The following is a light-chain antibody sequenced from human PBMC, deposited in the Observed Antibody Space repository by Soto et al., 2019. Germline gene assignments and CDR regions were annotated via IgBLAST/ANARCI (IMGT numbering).Light chain of an antibody. V-gene: IGKV3-15*01. CDR2: GIS. CDR3: QQYNNWPLT. CDR1: QSLTSY. J-gene: IGKJ4*01. Sequence: EIVMTQSPATLSVSPVATATLSCMASQSLTSYLAWYQQKPDQAPRLLIYGISTRATDIPARFSGSGSGTEFTLTISSLQSEDFAVYYCQQYNNWPLTFGGGTKVDIK.